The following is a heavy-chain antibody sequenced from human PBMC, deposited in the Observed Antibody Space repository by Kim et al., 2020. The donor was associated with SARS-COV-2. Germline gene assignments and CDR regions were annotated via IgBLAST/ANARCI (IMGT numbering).Heavy chain of an antibody. J-gene: IGHJ4*02. CDR3: ARDHGYGGNFFDY. Sequence: YNPSLKGRVTISVDTSKNQFSLKLSSVTAADTAVYYCARDHGYGGNFFDYWGQGTLVTVSS. V-gene: IGHV4-59*01. D-gene: IGHD4-17*01.